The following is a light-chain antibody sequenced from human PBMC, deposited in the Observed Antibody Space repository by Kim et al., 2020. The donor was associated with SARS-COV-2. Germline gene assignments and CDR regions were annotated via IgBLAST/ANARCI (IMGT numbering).Light chain of an antibody. CDR1: QNIHNW. V-gene: IGKV1-5*03. Sequence: ASIGDRVIIPGLASQNIHNWMAWDQHKPGEAPKRLIYKSSGLDIGVPLRISVTGSETEFTLTIRSLQPDDCATYFCQQYDSYPWTFGQGTKVDIK. CDR2: KSS. J-gene: IGKJ1*01. CDR3: QQYDSYPWT.